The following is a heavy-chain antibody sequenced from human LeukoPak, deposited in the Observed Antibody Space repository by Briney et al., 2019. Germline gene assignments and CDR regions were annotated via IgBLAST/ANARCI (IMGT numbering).Heavy chain of an antibody. CDR2: IYTSGST. CDR3: ARNRGYDLNWFDP. J-gene: IGHJ5*02. V-gene: IGHV4-61*02. CDR1: GGSISSGSYY. Sequence: SQTLSLTCTVSGGSISSGSYYWSWIRQPAGKGLEWIGRIYTSGSTNYNPSLKSRVTISVGTSKNQFSLKLSSVTAADTAVYYCARNRGYDLNWFDPWGQGTLVTVSS. D-gene: IGHD5-12*01.